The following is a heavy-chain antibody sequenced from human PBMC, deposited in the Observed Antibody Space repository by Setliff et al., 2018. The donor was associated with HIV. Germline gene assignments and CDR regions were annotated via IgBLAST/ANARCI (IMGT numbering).Heavy chain of an antibody. CDR3: ARDSGDDYSDYYYYGMDV. D-gene: IGHD4-4*01. CDR1: GYSFNSYT. Sequence: ASVKVSCKASGYSFNSYTIGWVRQAPAQGLEWMGWISVYNDNTNYAQKFQGRVTMTTDTSTSTGYMELRSLKSDDTAVYYCARDSGDDYSDYYYYGMDVWGQGTTVTVSS. CDR2: ISVYNDNT. V-gene: IGHV1-18*01. J-gene: IGHJ6*02.